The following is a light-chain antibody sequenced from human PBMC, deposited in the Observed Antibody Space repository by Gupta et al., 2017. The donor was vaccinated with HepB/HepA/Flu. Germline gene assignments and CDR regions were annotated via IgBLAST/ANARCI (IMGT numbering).Light chain of an antibody. CDR1: SGFRVDNYW. CDR2: YKSDSNN. J-gene: IGLJ3*02. Sequence: QAVLTQPSSFSASPGASASLTCTFRSGFRVDNYWRYWYQQKPGSPPQYLLRYKSDSNNEQGSGVPRRFSVSKDASANAAILVISGVQFEDEADYYCATWHGKTVVFGGGTKVTVL. CDR3: ATWHGKTVV. V-gene: IGLV5-45*02.